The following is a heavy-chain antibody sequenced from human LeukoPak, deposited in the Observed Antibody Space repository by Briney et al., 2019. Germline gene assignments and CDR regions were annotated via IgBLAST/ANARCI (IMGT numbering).Heavy chain of an antibody. CDR1: GGSISSYY. V-gene: IGHV4-59*08. CDR2: IYSSGST. Sequence: SETLSLTCTVSGGSISSYYWSWIRQPPGKGLEWIGYIYSSGSTNYNPSLKSRLTISVDASKNQFSLKLSSVTAADTAVYFCARQRCSSTSCQGTLFDYWGQGTLVTVSS. J-gene: IGHJ4*02. D-gene: IGHD2-2*01. CDR3: ARQRCSSTSCQGTLFDY.